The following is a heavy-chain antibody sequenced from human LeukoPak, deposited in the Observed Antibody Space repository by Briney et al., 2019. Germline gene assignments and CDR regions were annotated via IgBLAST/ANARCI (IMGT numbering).Heavy chain of an antibody. J-gene: IGHJ4*02. CDR1: GGSISSGSYY. D-gene: IGHD3-10*01. V-gene: IGHV4-61*02. CDR3: ARGFYGSGGYFTSDY. Sequence: SETLSLTCTVSGGSISSGSYYWNWIRQPAGKGLEWIGRIYTSGSTNYNPSLKSRVTISVDTSKNQFSLKLSSVTAADTAVYYCARGFYGSGGYFTSDYWGQGTLVTVSS. CDR2: IYTSGST.